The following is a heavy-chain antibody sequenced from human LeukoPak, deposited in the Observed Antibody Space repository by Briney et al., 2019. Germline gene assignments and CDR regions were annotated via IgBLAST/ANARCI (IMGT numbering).Heavy chain of an antibody. CDR3: AKSSYSIFDY. CDR1: GRSFSGYY. V-gene: IGHV4-34*01. CDR2: IYHSGST. J-gene: IGHJ4*02. D-gene: IGHD5-18*01. Sequence: SETLSLTCAVYGRSFSGYYWTWIRQTPGKGLEWIGSIYHSGSTYYNPSLKSRVTISVDTSKNQFSLKLSSVTAADTAVYYCAKSSYSIFDYWGQGTLVTVSS.